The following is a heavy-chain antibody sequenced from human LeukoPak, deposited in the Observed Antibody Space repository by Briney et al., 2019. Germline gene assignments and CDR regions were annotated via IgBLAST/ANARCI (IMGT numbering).Heavy chain of an antibody. Sequence: SETLSLTCAVYGGSFSGYYWSWIRQPPGKGLEWIGEINHGGSTNYNPSLKSRVTISVDTSKNQFSLKLSSVTAADTAVYYCARGVVGATELGYWGQGTLVTVSS. CDR1: GGSFSGYY. J-gene: IGHJ4*02. V-gene: IGHV4-34*01. D-gene: IGHD1-26*01. CDR2: INHGGST. CDR3: ARGVVGATELGY.